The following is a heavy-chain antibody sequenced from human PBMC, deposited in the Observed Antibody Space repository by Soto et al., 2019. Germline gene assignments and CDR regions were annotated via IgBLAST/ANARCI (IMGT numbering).Heavy chain of an antibody. Sequence: DVQLLESGGGLVQPGGSLRLSCAASGFSFSSYAMVWVRQAPGKGLEWVAVISARGGSSYFADSVKGRFTLSRDNSKNGLSLEMTSLRAEDTAIYFCAKGSIEYIASVDNWGQGTLVVVSS. CDR1: GFSFSSYA. V-gene: IGHV3-23*01. CDR3: AKGSIEYIASVDN. J-gene: IGHJ4*02. D-gene: IGHD2-15*01. CDR2: ISARGGSS.